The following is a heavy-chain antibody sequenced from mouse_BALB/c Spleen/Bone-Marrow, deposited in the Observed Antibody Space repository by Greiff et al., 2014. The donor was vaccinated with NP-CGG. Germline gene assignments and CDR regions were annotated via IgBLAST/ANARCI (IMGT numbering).Heavy chain of an antibody. Sequence: EVQLVESGAELVKPGASVKLSCTASGFNIKDTYMHWVKQRPEQGLEWIGRIDPANGNTKYDPKFQGKATITADTSSNTAYLQLSSLTSEDTAVYYRARLDLFAYWGQGTLVTVSA. CDR2: IDPANGNT. CDR3: ARLDLFAY. CDR1: GFNIKDTY. J-gene: IGHJ3*01. V-gene: IGHV14-3*02.